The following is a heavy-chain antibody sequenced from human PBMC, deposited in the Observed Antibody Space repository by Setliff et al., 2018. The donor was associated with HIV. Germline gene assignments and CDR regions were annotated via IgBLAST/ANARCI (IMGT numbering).Heavy chain of an antibody. CDR3: ARGKTWLRFLDY. J-gene: IGHJ4*02. D-gene: IGHD5-12*01. Sequence: ASVKVSCKASGYPFSGYGISWVRQAPGQGLEWMGWISAYSGDTNYAQKFQGRLTMTTDTSTGTAYMELRSLRSDDTAMYYCARGKTWLRFLDYWGQGTLVTVSS. CDR2: ISAYSGDT. CDR1: GYPFSGYG. V-gene: IGHV1-18*01.